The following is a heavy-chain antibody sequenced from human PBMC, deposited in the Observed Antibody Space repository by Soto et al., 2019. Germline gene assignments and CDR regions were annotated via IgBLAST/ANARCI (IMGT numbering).Heavy chain of an antibody. CDR1: GFTFSSYG. D-gene: IGHD1-1*01. V-gene: IGHV3-33*01. CDR2: IWYDGSNK. J-gene: IGHJ4*02. CDR3: ARVQTGKGSLDY. Sequence: GGSLRLSCAASGFTFSSYGMHWVRQAPGKGLGWVSVIWYDGSNKDYADSVKGRFTISRDNSKNTLYLQMNSLRAEDTAVYYCARVQTGKGSLDYWGQGTLVTVSS.